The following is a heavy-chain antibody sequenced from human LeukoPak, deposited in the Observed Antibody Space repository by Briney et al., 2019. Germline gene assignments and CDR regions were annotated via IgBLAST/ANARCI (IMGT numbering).Heavy chain of an antibody. CDR1: GFTFSSYA. Sequence: GGSLRLSCAASGFTFSSYALSWVRQAPGKGLEWVSAISGSGGSTYYADSVKGRFTISRDNSKNTLYLQMNSLRAEDTAVYYCAKDSDRIAAAGAFDYWGQGTLVTVSS. V-gene: IGHV3-23*01. CDR3: AKDSDRIAAAGAFDY. J-gene: IGHJ4*02. D-gene: IGHD6-13*01. CDR2: ISGSGGST.